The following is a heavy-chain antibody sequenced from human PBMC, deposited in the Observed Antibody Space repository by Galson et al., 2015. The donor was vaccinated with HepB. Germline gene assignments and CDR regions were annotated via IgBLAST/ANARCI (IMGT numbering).Heavy chain of an antibody. CDR2: VSFDGSKT. J-gene: IGHJ4*02. V-gene: IGHV3-30*18. Sequence: SLRLSCATSGFTFTNYGMHWVRQAPGKGLEWVAIVSFDGSKTSYADFVKGRFTISRDNSKNTLYLQMNSLRTEDTAVYYCAKADLLYRATHHGFDRWGQGVRV. D-gene: IGHD3-9*01. CDR3: AKADLLYRATHHGFDR. CDR1: GFTFTNYG.